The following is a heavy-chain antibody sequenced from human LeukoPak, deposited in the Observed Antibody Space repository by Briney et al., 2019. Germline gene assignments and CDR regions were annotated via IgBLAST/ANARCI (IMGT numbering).Heavy chain of an antibody. D-gene: IGHD3-10*01. CDR2: IWHDGTNT. Sequence: PGGSLRLSCAASGFTFSAYGMHWVRQAPGKGLEWVAFIWHDGTNTFYADSVKGRFTISRDNSKNTVYLEMNSLRAEDTAVYYCARDGTGTTLVRGVMGNFDYWGQGTLVTVFS. V-gene: IGHV3-33*01. CDR1: GFTFSAYG. J-gene: IGHJ4*02. CDR3: ARDGTGTTLVRGVMGNFDY.